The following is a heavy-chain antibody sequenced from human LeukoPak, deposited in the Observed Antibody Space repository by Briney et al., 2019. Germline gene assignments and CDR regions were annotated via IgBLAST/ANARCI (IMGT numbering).Heavy chain of an antibody. CDR3: TIRKGITMARGVINYNPSYGMDV. D-gene: IGHD3-10*01. CDR2: IIPIFGTA. Sequence: ASVKVSCKASGGTFSSYAISWVRQAPGQGLEWMGGIIPIFGTANYAQKFQGRVTITADESTSTAYMELSSLRSEDTAVYYCTIRKGITMARGVINYNPSYGMDVWGQGTTVTVSS. CDR1: GGTFSSYA. V-gene: IGHV1-69*13. J-gene: IGHJ6*02.